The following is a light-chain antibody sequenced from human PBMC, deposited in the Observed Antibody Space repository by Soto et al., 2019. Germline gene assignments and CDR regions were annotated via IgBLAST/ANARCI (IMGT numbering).Light chain of an antibody. Sequence: EIVLTQSPGTLSLSPGERATLSCRASQTISSSYLTWYQHKPGQAPRLLIYAGSSRATGIPDRFSGSGSGTDFTLTISILEPEDFAVYYCQQYGSSFRYTFGQGTKLEIK. CDR1: QTISSSY. CDR3: QQYGSSFRYT. V-gene: IGKV3-20*01. CDR2: AGS. J-gene: IGKJ2*01.